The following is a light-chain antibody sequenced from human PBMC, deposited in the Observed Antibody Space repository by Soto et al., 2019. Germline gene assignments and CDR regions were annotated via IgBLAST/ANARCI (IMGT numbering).Light chain of an antibody. Sequence: QLVLTQSPSASASLGASVKLTCTLSSGHSSYAIAWHQQQPEKGPRYLMKLNSDGSHSKGDGIPDRLSGPSSGAERYLTISSLQSEDEADYYCQTWGTGIRVFGTGTKLTVL. J-gene: IGLJ1*01. CDR3: QTWGTGIRV. CDR1: SGHSSYA. CDR2: LNSDGSH. V-gene: IGLV4-69*01.